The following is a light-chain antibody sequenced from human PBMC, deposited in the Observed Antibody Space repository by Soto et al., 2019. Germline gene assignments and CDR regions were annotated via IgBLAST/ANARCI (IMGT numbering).Light chain of an antibody. V-gene: IGLV1-40*01. CDR2: GNT. CDR1: SSNIGAGYD. Sequence: QSVLTQPPSVSAAPGQRVTISCNGSSSNIGAGYDVHWYQQLPGTAPKLLIFGNTKRPSGVPDRFSGSKSGSSASLAITGLQAEDEADYYCQSTSLSDFHVFGTGTKVTVL. CDR3: QSTSLSDFHV. J-gene: IGLJ1*01.